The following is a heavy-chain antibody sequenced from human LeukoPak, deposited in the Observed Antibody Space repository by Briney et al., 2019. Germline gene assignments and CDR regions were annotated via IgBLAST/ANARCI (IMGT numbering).Heavy chain of an antibody. CDR2: IKQDGSEK. D-gene: IGHD5-24*01. CDR1: GFTFSSYW. J-gene: IGHJ6*02. Sequence: PGGSLRLSCAASGFTFSSYWMSWVRQAPGKGLEWVANIKQDGSEKYYVDSVEGRFTISRDNAKNSLYLQMNSLRAEDTAVYYCARDRDGYNTYYYYGMDVWGQGTTVTVSS. CDR3: ARDRDGYNTYYYYGMDV. V-gene: IGHV3-7*01.